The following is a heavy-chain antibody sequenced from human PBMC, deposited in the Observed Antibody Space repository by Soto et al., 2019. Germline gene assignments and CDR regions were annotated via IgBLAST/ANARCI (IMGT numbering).Heavy chain of an antibody. CDR3: ARFRGSYGMDV. J-gene: IGHJ6*02. V-gene: IGHV1-69*02. CDR2: IIPILGIA. CDR1: GGTFSSYT. D-gene: IGHD3-10*01. Sequence: QVQLVQSGAEVKKPGSSVKVSCKTSGGTFSSYTISWVRQAPGQGLEWMGRIIPILGIANYAQKFQGRVTITADKSTSTAYMELSSLRSEDTAVYYCARFRGSYGMDVWGQGTTVTVSS.